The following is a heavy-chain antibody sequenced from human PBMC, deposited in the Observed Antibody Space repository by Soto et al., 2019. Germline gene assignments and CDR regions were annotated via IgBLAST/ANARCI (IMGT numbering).Heavy chain of an antibody. CDR2: ISGSGTTT. Sequence: GGSLRLSCAASGITFSNHALSWVRQAPGKGLEWVSGISGSGTTTYNADSVKGRFTISRDNSKNTLYLQMNSLRAEDTAVYYCARDLVGRIYYGMDVWGQGTTVTVSS. V-gene: IGHV3-23*01. D-gene: IGHD6-6*01. CDR3: ARDLVGRIYYGMDV. J-gene: IGHJ6*02. CDR1: GITFSNHA.